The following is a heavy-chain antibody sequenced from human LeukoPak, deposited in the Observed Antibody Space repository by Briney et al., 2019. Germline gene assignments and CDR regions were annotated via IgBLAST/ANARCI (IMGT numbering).Heavy chain of an antibody. J-gene: IGHJ6*03. V-gene: IGHV3-43D*03. D-gene: IGHD3-3*01. CDR3: AKDGGSGSSYYYYYYMDV. CDR1: GFRLDDYA. CDR2: ISWDGGST. Sequence: GGSLRLSCAASGFRLDDYAMHWVRQAPRKRLEWGSGISWDGGSTYYADSVKGRFTISTDNSENSLYLQMNSLRAEDTALYYCAKDGGSGSSYYYYYYMDVWGKGTTVTVSS.